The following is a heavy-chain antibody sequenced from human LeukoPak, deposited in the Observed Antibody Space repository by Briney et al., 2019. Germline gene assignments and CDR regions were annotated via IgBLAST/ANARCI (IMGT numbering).Heavy chain of an antibody. Sequence: SETLSLTCTVSGVSIRSYYWSCLRDPPGKGRGGGGYISYSGSTHYNPSLKSRVTISVDTSKNQFSLKLRSVTAADTAVYYCATAPGEYYFDYRGQGTLGTVS. CDR3: ATAPGEYYFDY. CDR2: ISYSGST. D-gene: IGHD7-27*01. V-gene: IGHV4-59*13. J-gene: IGHJ4*02. CDR1: GVSIRSYY.